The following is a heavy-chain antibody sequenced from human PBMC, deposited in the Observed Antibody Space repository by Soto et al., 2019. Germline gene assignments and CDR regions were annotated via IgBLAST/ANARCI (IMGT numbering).Heavy chain of an antibody. CDR2: INHSGST. CDR3: ARGAGVGATLPEND. J-gene: IGHJ4*02. CDR1: GGSFSGYY. Sequence: QVQLQQWGAGLLKPSETLSLTCAVYGGSFSGYYWSWIRQPPGEGLEWIGEINHSGSTNYNPSLKSRVTISVDTSKNQFSLKLSSVTAADTAVYYCARGAGVGATLPENDWGQGTLVTVSS. D-gene: IGHD1-26*01. V-gene: IGHV4-34*01.